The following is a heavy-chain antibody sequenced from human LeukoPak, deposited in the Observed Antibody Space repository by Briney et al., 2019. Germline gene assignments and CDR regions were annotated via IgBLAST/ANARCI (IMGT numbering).Heavy chain of an antibody. J-gene: IGHJ3*02. Sequence: GGSLRLSCGASGFTFSSYGMTWVRQAPGKGLEWVSSVSGGGVSTYYADAVKGRFTISRDNSKNTLYLQMNTLRAEDTAVYHCAKAAVTMIGVGDAFDIRGQGTRVTVSS. CDR1: GFTFSSYG. D-gene: IGHD3-22*01. CDR2: VSGGGVST. V-gene: IGHV3-23*01. CDR3: AKAAVTMIGVGDAFDI.